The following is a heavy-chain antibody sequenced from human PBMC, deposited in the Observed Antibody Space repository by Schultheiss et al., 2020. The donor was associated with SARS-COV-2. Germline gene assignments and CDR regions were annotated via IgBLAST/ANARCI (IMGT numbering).Heavy chain of an antibody. CDR3: ARASTQFYYSMDV. CDR1: GGSISSDY. CDR2: IYYSGST. D-gene: IGHD5/OR15-5a*01. Sequence: SETLSLTCTVSGGSISSDYWTWIRQPPGKGLEWIGYIYYSGSTNYNPSLKSRVTISVDTSKNEFSLKLSSVTAADTAVYYCARASTQFYYSMDVWGTGATVTVSS. J-gene: IGHJ6*03. V-gene: IGHV4-59*01.